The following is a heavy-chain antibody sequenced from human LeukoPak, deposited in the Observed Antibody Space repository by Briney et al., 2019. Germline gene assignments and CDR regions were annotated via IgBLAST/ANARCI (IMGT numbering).Heavy chain of an antibody. CDR1: GFTFDDYA. V-gene: IGHV3-9*01. J-gene: IGHJ4*02. Sequence: GGSLRLSCAASGFTFDDYAMHWVRQAPGKGLGWVSGISWNSGSIGYADSVKGRFTISRDNAKNSLYLQMNSLRAEDTAVYYCAKNVWFGELLYSFDYWGQGTLVTVSS. D-gene: IGHD3-10*01. CDR3: AKNVWFGELLYSFDY. CDR2: ISWNSGSI.